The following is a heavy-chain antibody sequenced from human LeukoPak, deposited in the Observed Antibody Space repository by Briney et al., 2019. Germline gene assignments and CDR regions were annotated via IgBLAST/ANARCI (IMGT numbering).Heavy chain of an antibody. D-gene: IGHD6-19*01. V-gene: IGHV3-30*18. CDR2: ISVDGSYK. J-gene: IGHJ4*02. CDR3: AKQYSSGWPFDS. Sequence: GGSLRLSCAASGFTFSSYGMHRVRQAPGKGLEWVAVISVDGSYKFYADSVKGGLTISRDNSKNTLYLQMNSLRAEDTAVYYCAKQYSSGWPFDSWGQGTLVTVSS. CDR1: GFTFSSYG.